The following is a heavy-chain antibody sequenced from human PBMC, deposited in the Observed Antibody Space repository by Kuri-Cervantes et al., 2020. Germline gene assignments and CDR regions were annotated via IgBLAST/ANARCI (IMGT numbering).Heavy chain of an antibody. J-gene: IGHJ6*02. V-gene: IGHV3-30*07. D-gene: IGHD3-22*01. CDR3: ARGYYYDSSGYSSYYYYGMDV. CDR1: GFTFNSYA. Sequence: GGSLRLSCAASGFTFNSYAMHWVRQAPGKGLEWVALISFDGIYKRYADSVKGRFTISRDNSKNTLYLQMNSLRAEDTAVYYCARGYYYDSSGYSSYYYYGMDVWGQGTTVTVSS. CDR2: ISFDGIYK.